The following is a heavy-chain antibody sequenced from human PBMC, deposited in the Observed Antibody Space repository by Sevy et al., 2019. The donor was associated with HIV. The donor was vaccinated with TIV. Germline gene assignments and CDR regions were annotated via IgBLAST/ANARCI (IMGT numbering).Heavy chain of an antibody. CDR1: GFTVSTSY. D-gene: IGHD1-26*01. CDR3: ARVWLNSGVF. CDR2: IYSGGTT. J-gene: IGHJ4*02. V-gene: IGHV3-53*01. Sequence: GGSLRLSCAAPGFTVSTSYMTWVRQAPGKGLESVSVIYSGGTTYYADSVKGRFTISTDNSKTTHYLQMNSLRAEDTAVYYCARVWLNSGVFWGQGTMVTVSS.